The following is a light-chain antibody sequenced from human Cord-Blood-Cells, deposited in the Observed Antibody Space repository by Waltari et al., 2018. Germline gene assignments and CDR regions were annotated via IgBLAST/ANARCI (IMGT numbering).Light chain of an antibody. CDR1: QGISSY. J-gene: IGKJ2*01. Sequence: IQLTQSPSSLSASVGERVTITCRASQGISSYLAWYQQKPGKAPKRLICAASTLQGGVPSRFSGSGSGTDFTRTISSLQAEDFATYYGQQLNSYPWYTFGQGTKLEIK. V-gene: IGKV1-9*01. CDR3: QQLNSYPWYT. CDR2: AAS.